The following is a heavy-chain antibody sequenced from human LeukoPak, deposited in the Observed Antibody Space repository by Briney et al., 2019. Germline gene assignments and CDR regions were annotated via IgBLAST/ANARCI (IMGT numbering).Heavy chain of an antibody. CDR1: GGSISSGDYY. Sequence: PSQTLSLTCTVSGGSISSGDYYWSWIRQPPGKGLEWIGYIYYSGSTYYNPSLKSRVTISVDTSKNQFSLKLSSVTAADTAVYYCARDGAWGSGPGSYFDYWGQGTLVTVSS. CDR3: ARDGAWGSGPGSYFDY. J-gene: IGHJ4*02. D-gene: IGHD7-27*01. CDR2: IYYSGST. V-gene: IGHV4-30-4*01.